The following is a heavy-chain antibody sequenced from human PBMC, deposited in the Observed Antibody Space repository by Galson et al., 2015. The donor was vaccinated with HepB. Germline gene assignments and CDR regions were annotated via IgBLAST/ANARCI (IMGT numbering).Heavy chain of an antibody. CDR2: IYPVDSDT. Sequence: QSGAEVKKPGESLKISCKASEYSFTNYWIAWVRQMPGKGLEWMGIIYPVDSDTRYSPSFQGQVTISADGSITTAFLQWSSLKASDTAIYFCARGALRYGSGSYYSDAFDIWGQGTMVTVSS. V-gene: IGHV5-51*01. CDR1: EYSFTNYW. D-gene: IGHD3-10*01. CDR3: ARGALRYGSGSYYSDAFDI. J-gene: IGHJ3*02.